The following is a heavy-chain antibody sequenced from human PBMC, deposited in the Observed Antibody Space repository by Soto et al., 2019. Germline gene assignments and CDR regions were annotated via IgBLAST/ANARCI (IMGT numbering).Heavy chain of an antibody. J-gene: IGHJ4*02. CDR2: IIPIFGTA. CDR3: ARAPCCCTSCYYFDY. D-gene: IGHD2-2*01. Sequence: SVKVSCKASGGTFSSYAISWVRQAPGQGLEWMGGIIPIFGTANYAQKFQGRVTITADESTSTAYMELSSLRSEDTAVYYCARAPCCCTSCYYFDYWGQGTLVTVSS. V-gene: IGHV1-69*13. CDR1: GGTFSSYA.